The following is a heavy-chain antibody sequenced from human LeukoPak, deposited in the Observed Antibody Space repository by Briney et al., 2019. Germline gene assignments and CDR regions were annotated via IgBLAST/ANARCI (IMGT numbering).Heavy chain of an antibody. CDR2: ISSSSSYI. J-gene: IGHJ4*02. CDR1: GFTFSSYS. CDR3: ARSTRMTTVTPYADY. V-gene: IGHV3-21*04. D-gene: IGHD4-17*01. Sequence: GGSLRLSCAASGFTFSSYSMNWVRQAPGKGLEWVSSISSSSSYIYYADSVKGRFTISRDNAKNSLYLQMNSLRAEDTAVYYCARSTRMTTVTPYADYWGQGTLVTVSS.